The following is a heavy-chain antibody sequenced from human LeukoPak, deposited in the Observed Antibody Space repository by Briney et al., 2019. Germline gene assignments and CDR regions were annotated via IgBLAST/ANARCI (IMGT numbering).Heavy chain of an antibody. CDR2: IYYSGST. D-gene: IGHD5-18*01. CDR1: GGSINSYY. J-gene: IGHJ4*02. CDR3: ATSPIQLWLPFDY. Sequence: SETLSLTCTVSGGSINSYYWSWIRQPPGKGLEWIGYIYYSGSTNYNPSLKSRVTISVDTSKNQFSLKLSSVTAADTAVYYCATSPIQLWLPFDYWGQGTLVTVSS. V-gene: IGHV4-59*01.